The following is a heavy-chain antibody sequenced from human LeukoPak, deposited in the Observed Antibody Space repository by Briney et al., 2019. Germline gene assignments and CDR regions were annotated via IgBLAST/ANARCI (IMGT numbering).Heavy chain of an antibody. J-gene: IGHJ5*02. CDR2: IYISGST. V-gene: IGHV4-4*07. CDR1: GGSISTYY. CDR3: ARDIVLPARFDP. D-gene: IGHD3-16*02. Sequence: SETLSLTCTVPGGSISTYYWTWIRQPAGKGLEWIGRIYISGSTNYNPSLKSRVTMSVDTSKNQFSLKLTSVTAADTAVYYCARDIVLPARFDPWGQGTLVTVSS.